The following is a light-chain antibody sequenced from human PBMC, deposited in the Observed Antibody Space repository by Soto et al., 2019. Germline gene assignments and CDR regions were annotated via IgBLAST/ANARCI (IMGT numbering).Light chain of an antibody. CDR2: GAS. J-gene: IGKJ5*01. V-gene: IGKV3-15*01. CDR1: QRVSIN. Sequence: ETVMTQSPATLSVSPGEGATLSCMASQRVSINLAWYQQKPGQAPRHLIYGASTRATAIPARFRGRRSGTQFTLTISSLQSEDFAVYYCHQYNIWSPITFGPWTRPESK. CDR3: HQYNIWSPIT.